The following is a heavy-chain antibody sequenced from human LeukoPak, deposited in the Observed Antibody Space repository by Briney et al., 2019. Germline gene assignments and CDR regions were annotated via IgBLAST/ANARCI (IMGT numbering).Heavy chain of an antibody. CDR2: IREDGNEK. V-gene: IGHV3-7*01. CDR1: GFTFRKHW. CDR3: ARDKDGYITFDY. D-gene: IGHD5-24*01. J-gene: IGHJ4*02. Sequence: PGGSLRLSCAATGFTFRKHWMSWVRQTVGKGLECVAKIREDGNEKHYVDSVKGRFTISRDNAKNSLYLQMNSLRAEDTAVYYCARDKDGYITFDYWGQGTLVTVSS.